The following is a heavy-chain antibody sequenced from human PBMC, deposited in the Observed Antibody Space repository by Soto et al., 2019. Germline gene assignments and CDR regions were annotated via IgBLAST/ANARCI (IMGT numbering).Heavy chain of an antibody. J-gene: IGHJ5*02. D-gene: IGHD5-18*01. CDR3: ARDQRDTLDTAMVDEWFDP. V-gene: IGHV1-69*01. CDR1: GGTFSSYA. Sequence: QVQLVQSGAEVKKPGSSVKVSCKASGGTFSSYAISWVRQAPGQGLEWMGGIIPTFGTANYAQKFQGRLTITADESTSTAYMELRSLRSEDTAVYYWARDQRDTLDTAMVDEWFDPWGQGTLVTVSS. CDR2: IIPTFGTA.